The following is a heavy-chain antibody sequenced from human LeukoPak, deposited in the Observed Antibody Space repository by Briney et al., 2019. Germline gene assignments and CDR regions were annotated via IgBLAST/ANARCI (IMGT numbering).Heavy chain of an antibody. J-gene: IGHJ6*03. CDR1: GGSFSGYC. Sequence: ASETLSLTCAVYGGSFSGYCWTWIRQTPEKGLEWIGEMNPSGSTSYNPSLKSRVTISVDTSKNQFSLKLSSVTAADMAVYYCARGRQDVTMIVVVMTAVSYYLDVWGKGTTVTVS. D-gene: IGHD3-22*01. CDR3: ARGRQDVTMIVVVMTAVSYYLDV. CDR2: MNPSGST. V-gene: IGHV4-34*01.